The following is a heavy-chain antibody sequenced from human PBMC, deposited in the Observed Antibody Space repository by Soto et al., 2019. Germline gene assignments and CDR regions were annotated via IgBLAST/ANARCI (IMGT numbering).Heavy chain of an antibody. CDR2: TYDNGST. CDR1: GGSINSYY. J-gene: IGHJ4*01. CDR3: ARSGYSYVNHYFDY. V-gene: IGHV4-59*01. D-gene: IGHD5-18*01. Sequence: ASETLSLTCTVSGGSINSYYWSWIRKSPGKGLEWIGYTYDNGSTNYNPSLKSRVSISVDTPKNQFSLKLSSVTAADTAVYYCARSGYSYVNHYFDYWGHGTLVTVSS.